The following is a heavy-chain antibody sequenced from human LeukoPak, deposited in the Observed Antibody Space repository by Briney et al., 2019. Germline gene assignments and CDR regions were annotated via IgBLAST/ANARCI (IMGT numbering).Heavy chain of an antibody. CDR2: IYYSGST. V-gene: IGHV4-59*12. CDR3: ANRVVPAAMSGSKIDC. Sequence: KPSETLSLTCTVSGGSISSYYWSWIRQPPGKGLEWIGYIYYSGSTNYNPSLKSRVTISVDTSKNQFSLKLSSVTAADTAVYYCANRVVPAAMSGSKIDCWGQGTLVTVSS. J-gene: IGHJ4*02. D-gene: IGHD2-2*01. CDR1: GGSISSYY.